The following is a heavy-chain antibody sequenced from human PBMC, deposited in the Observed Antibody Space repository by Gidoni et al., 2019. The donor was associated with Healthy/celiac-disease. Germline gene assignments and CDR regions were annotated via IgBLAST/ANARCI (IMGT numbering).Heavy chain of an antibody. CDR2: ISWNSGSI. Sequence: EVQLVESGGGLVQPGRSLRLYCAASGFTFDDYAMHWVRQAPGKGLEWVSGISWNSGSIGYADSVKGRFTISRDNAKNSLYLQMNSLRAEDTALYYCAKDISGDYSDSSGYYYWGQGTLVTVSS. CDR3: AKDISGDYSDSSGYYY. J-gene: IGHJ4*02. V-gene: IGHV3-9*01. D-gene: IGHD3-22*01. CDR1: GFTFDDYA.